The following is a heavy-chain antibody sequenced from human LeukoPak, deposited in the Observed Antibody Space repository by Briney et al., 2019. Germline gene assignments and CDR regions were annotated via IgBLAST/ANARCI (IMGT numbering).Heavy chain of an antibody. V-gene: IGHV3-30*02. CDR2: IRYDGSEN. Sequence: GGSLRLSCAASGFTFSSYGMHWVRQAPGKGLEWVAFIRYDGSENYYADSVSGRFTISRDNSKNTLYLQMNSLRAEDTAVYYCARVSYYYGSGSYRPTAVYYFDYWGQGTLVTVSS. CDR1: GFTFSSYG. J-gene: IGHJ4*02. D-gene: IGHD3-10*01. CDR3: ARVSYYYGSGSYRPTAVYYFDY.